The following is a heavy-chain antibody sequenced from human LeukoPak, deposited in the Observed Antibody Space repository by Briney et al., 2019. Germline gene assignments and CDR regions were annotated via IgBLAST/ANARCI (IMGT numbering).Heavy chain of an antibody. CDR2: ISWNSGSI. Sequence: GGSLRLSCAASGFTFDDYAMHWVRQAPGKGLEWVSGISWNSGSIGYADSVKGRFTISRDNAKNSLYLQMNSLRAEDTALYYCAKAVVPAAGFDYWGLGTLVTVSS. J-gene: IGHJ4*02. CDR3: AKAVVPAAGFDY. CDR1: GFTFDDYA. D-gene: IGHD2-2*01. V-gene: IGHV3-9*01.